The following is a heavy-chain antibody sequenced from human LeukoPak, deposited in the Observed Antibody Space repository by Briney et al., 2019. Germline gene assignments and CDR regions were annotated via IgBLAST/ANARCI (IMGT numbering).Heavy chain of an antibody. V-gene: IGHV1-2*02. CDR3: ASGRSSSYFDY. CDR1: GSTFTGYY. Sequence: ASVSVSLKGSGSTFTGYYMHRVRQAPGQGLEWMGWTNPNSGGTNYAQKVQGRVTMTRDTSISTAYMELSRLRADDTAVYYYASGRSSSYFDYWGQGTLVTVSS. CDR2: TNPNSGGT. D-gene: IGHD6-13*01. J-gene: IGHJ4*02.